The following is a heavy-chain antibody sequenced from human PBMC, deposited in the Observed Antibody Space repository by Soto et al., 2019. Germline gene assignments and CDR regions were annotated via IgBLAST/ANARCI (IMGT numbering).Heavy chain of an antibody. J-gene: IGHJ4*02. V-gene: IGHV1-69*01. CDR3: AREGFGRYCSGGSCSYFDY. CDR1: GGTFSSYA. CDR2: IIPIFGTA. D-gene: IGHD2-15*01. Sequence: QVQLVQSGAEVKKPGSSVKVSCKASGGTFSSYAISWVRQAPGQGLEWMGGIIPIFGTANYAQQFQGRVTITADESTSTAYMELSSLRSEDTAVYYCAREGFGRYCSGGSCSYFDYWGQGTLVTVSS.